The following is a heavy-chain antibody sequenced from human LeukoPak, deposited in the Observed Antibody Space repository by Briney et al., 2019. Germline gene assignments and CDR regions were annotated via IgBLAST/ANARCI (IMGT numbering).Heavy chain of an antibody. Sequence: PGGSLRLSCAASGFTFNSYSMNWVRQAPGKGLEWVSSISGSNSYIYYADSMKGRFTISRDNAKNSLYLQMNSLRVEDTAVYYCAKDFYWAFDYWGQGTLVTVSS. CDR1: GFTFNSYS. CDR3: AKDFYWAFDY. CDR2: ISGSNSYI. J-gene: IGHJ4*02. V-gene: IGHV3-21*01. D-gene: IGHD2-8*02.